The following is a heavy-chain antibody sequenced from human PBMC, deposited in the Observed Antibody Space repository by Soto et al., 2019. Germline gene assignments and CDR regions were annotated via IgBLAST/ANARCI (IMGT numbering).Heavy chain of an antibody. CDR1: GFTVSSNY. Sequence: GGSLRLSCAASGFTVSSNYMSWVRQAPGKGLEWVSVIYSGGSTYYADSVKGRFTISRHNSKNTLYLQMNSLRAEDTAVYYCARDQPGCSSTSCYEKYYYYMDVWGKGTTVTVSS. V-gene: IGHV3-53*04. CDR3: ARDQPGCSSTSCYEKYYYYMDV. D-gene: IGHD2-2*01. J-gene: IGHJ6*03. CDR2: IYSGGST.